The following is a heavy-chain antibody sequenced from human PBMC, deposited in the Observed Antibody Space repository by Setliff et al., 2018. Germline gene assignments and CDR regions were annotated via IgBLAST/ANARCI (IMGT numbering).Heavy chain of an antibody. Sequence: GASVKVSCKASGFSYSDYLMNWMRQTPDQRLEWMGRINLNTGNIFYAQEFQGRVTLTRDTSISTAYMELSSLRSDDTAVYYCARQPMDTIMVTFDYWGQGILVTVSS. CDR3: ARQPMDTIMVTFDY. J-gene: IGHJ4*02. CDR1: GFSYSDYL. V-gene: IGHV1-2*02. CDR2: INLNTGNI. D-gene: IGHD5-12*01.